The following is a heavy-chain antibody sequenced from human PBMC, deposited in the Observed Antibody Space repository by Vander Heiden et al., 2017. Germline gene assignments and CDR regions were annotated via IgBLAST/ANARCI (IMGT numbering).Heavy chain of an antibody. Sequence: EVQLVESGGGLVQPGGSLRLSCAVSGVTYSSHWMHWVRQVRGKGLVWVSHIDNDGSRTTYADAVKSRFTISRDNAKNTLYLQMDSLRAEDTALYYCTRDAPNSNFDYWGQGTPVTVSP. D-gene: IGHD6-13*01. CDR2: IDNDGSRT. J-gene: IGHJ4*02. V-gene: IGHV3-74*01. CDR1: GVTYSSHW. CDR3: TRDAPNSNFDY.